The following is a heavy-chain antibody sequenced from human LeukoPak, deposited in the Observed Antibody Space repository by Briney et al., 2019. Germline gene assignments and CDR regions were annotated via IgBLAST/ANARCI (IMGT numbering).Heavy chain of an antibody. J-gene: IGHJ3*02. CDR3: VRYVPAATGLTENDAFDI. D-gene: IGHD2-2*01. Sequence: SQTLSLTCTVSGGXISSGDYYWSWIRQPPGKGLEWIGSIYYSGSTYYNPSLKSRVTISVDTSKNQFSLRLSSVTAADTAVYYCVRYVPAATGLTENDAFDIWGQGTMVIVSS. V-gene: IGHV4-30-4*01. CDR2: IYYSGST. CDR1: GGXISSGDYY.